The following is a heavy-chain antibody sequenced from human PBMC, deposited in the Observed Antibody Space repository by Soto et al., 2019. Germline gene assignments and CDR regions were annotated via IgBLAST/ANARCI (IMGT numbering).Heavy chain of an antibody. J-gene: IGHJ4*02. CDR3: ARVGLFDGNKPSTPEF. D-gene: IGHD2-2*01. CDR1: GFSFSSYW. CDR2: INHDATRQ. Sequence: EVQLVESGGVLVQPGGSLRLSCAASGFSFSSYWMSWVRQAPERVLEWVANINHDATRQSYVDSVEGRFSISRDNAKNSVYLQMNILRVDDTAVYYCARVGLFDGNKPSTPEFWGQGTLVTVSS. V-gene: IGHV3-7*03.